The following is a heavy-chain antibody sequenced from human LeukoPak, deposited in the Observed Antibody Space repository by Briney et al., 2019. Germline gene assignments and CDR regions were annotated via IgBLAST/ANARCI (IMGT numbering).Heavy chain of an antibody. V-gene: IGHV1-24*01. Sequence: ASVKVSCKVSGYTLTELSMHWVRQAPGKGLEWMGGFDPEDGETIYAQKFQGRVTMTEDTSTDTAYMELGSLRSEDTAVYYCATGVMVRGVINYWGQGTLVTVSS. J-gene: IGHJ4*02. D-gene: IGHD3-10*01. CDR2: FDPEDGET. CDR3: ATGVMVRGVINY. CDR1: GYTLTELS.